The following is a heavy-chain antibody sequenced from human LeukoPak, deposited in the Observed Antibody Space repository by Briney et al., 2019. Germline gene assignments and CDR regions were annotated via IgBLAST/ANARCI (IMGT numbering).Heavy chain of an antibody. Sequence: GGSLRLSCAASGFTFSSYAMSWVRQAPGKGLEWVSAISGNGGSTYYADSVKGRFTISRDNSKNTLYLQMNSLRAEDAAVYYCAKDPPDYYGSGSSDIGYWGQGTLVTVSS. CDR2: ISGNGGST. J-gene: IGHJ4*02. CDR3: AKDPPDYYGSGSSDIGY. CDR1: GFTFSSYA. D-gene: IGHD3-10*01. V-gene: IGHV3-23*01.